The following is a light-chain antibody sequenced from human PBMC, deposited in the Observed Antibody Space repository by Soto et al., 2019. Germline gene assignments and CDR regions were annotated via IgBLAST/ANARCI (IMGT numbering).Light chain of an antibody. CDR1: QSISSY. Sequence: DIQMTQSPSTLPASVGDRVTITCRASQSISSYLNWYQQKPGKAPKLLIYAASSLQSGVPSRFSGSGSGTDFTLTISSLQPEDFATYYCQQSYSTPTFGQGTKVDIK. CDR3: QQSYSTPT. J-gene: IGKJ1*01. CDR2: AAS. V-gene: IGKV1-39*01.